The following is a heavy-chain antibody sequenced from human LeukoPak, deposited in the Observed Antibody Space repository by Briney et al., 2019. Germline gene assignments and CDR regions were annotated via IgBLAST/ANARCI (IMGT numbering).Heavy chain of an antibody. CDR3: ARDYYGMDV. J-gene: IGHJ6*02. Sequence: ASVKVSCKASGYTFTGYYMHWVRQAPGQGLEWMGVLKLYDGSKSHAQKFQGRVTMTSDTSTSTVYMELSSLRSEDTAVYFCARDYYGMDVWGQGTTVTVSS. CDR2: LKLYDGSK. V-gene: IGHV1-46*01. CDR1: GYTFTGYY.